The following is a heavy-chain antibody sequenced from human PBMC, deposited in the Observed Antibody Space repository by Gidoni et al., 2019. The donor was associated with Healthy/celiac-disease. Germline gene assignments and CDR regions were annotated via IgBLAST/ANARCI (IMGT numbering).Heavy chain of an antibody. D-gene: IGHD3-16*02. CDR1: GYTFPSYG. CDR3: ARESNVWGSYQKAEDAFDI. J-gene: IGHJ3*02. V-gene: IGHV1-18*01. Sequence: QVQLVQSGAEVTKPGASVKVSCKASGYTFPSYGISWVRQAPGQGLEWMGWISAYNGNTNYAQKLQGRVTMTTDTSTSTAYMELRSLRSDDTAVYYCARESNVWGSYQKAEDAFDIWGQGTMVTVSS. CDR2: ISAYNGNT.